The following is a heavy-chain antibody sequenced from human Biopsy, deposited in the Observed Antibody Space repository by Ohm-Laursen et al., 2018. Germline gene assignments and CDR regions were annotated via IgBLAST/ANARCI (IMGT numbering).Heavy chain of an antibody. CDR1: GVSITAYY. J-gene: IGHJ6*02. CDR3: ARMDCSGGSCHYYSYGMDV. CDR2: IHHSGST. V-gene: IGHV4-4*09. D-gene: IGHD2-15*01. Sequence: SQTLSLTCTVSGVSITAYYWSWIRQPPGKGLECIGNIHHSGSTNYNPSLKSRLTISVDTSKSQFSLKLSSVTAADTAVYYCARMDCSGGSCHYYSYGMDVWGQGTTVTASS.